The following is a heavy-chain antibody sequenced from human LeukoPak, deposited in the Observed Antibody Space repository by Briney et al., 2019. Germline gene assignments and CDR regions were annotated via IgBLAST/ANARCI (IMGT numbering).Heavy chain of an antibody. J-gene: IGHJ4*02. V-gene: IGHV4-59*01. CDR2: ISYSGGP. Sequence: PSETLSLTCTVSGGSISNYWGWIRQPPGKGLEWIGYISYSGGPNYNPSHKSRVTISVDTSKNQFSLKLTSVTAADTAVYYCAREYYGSSGYYNDYWGQGALVTVSS. CDR1: GGSISNY. D-gene: IGHD3-22*01. CDR3: AREYYGSSGYYNDY.